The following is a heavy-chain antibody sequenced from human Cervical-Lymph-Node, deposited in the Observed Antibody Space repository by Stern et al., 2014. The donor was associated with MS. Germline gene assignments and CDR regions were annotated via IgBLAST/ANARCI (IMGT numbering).Heavy chain of an antibody. Sequence: QVQLGQSAAEVTKPGSSVKVSFKASGGTFSKFPSRWVRPAPGQGLAWMGGIFPVFGTPTYAQEFRGRVTITADVSTSTVYMELSSLRSDDTAVYYCALSSETSDRWYSLGYDLWGQGTLVTVSS. V-gene: IGHV1-69*01. CDR2: IFPVFGTP. J-gene: IGHJ5*02. CDR3: ALSSETSDRWYSLGYDL. CDR1: GGTFSKFP. D-gene: IGHD6-13*01.